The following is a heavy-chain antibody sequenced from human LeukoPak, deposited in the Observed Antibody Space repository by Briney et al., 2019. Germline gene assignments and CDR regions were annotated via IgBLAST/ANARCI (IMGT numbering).Heavy chain of an antibody. CDR1: GYTFTGYY. D-gene: IGHD1-26*01. Sequence: ASVKVSCKASGYTFTGYYMHWVRQAPGQGLEWMGWINPNSGGTNYAQKFQGRVTMTRDTSISTAYMELSRLRSDDTAVYYCASDMGATGSGPDYYFDYWGQGTLVTVSP. V-gene: IGHV1-2*02. CDR3: ASDMGATGSGPDYYFDY. CDR2: INPNSGGT. J-gene: IGHJ4*02.